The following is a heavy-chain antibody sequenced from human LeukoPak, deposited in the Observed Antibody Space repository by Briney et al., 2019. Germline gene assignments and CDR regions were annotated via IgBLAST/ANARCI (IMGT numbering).Heavy chain of an antibody. CDR2: IYTSGST. J-gene: IGHJ4*02. Sequence: PSETLSLTCTVSGGSLSSASYYWSWIRQPAGKGLEWIGRIYTSGSTNYNPSLKSRVTISVDTSKNQFSLKLSSVTAADTAVYYCAGSLSSGWYIFDYWGQGTLVTVSS. CDR1: GGSLSSASYY. CDR3: AGSLSSGWYIFDY. D-gene: IGHD6-19*01. V-gene: IGHV4-61*02.